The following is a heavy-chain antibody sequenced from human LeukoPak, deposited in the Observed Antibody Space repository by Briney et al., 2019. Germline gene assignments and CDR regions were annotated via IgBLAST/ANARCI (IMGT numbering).Heavy chain of an antibody. V-gene: IGHV3-30*18. CDR2: ISYDGSNK. D-gene: IGHD6-13*01. CDR1: GFTFSSYG. Sequence: GGSLRLSCAASGFTFSSYGMHWVRQAPGKGLEWVAVISYDGSNKYYADSVKGRFTISRDNSKNTLYLQMNSLRAEDTAVYYCAKDSTIIAAAGTSFDYWGQGTLVTVSS. CDR3: AKDSTIIAAAGTSFDY. J-gene: IGHJ4*02.